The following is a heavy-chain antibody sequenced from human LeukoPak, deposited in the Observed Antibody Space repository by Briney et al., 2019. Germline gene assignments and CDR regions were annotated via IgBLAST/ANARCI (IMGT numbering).Heavy chain of an antibody. V-gene: IGHV3-23*01. CDR1: GFTFSSYG. J-gene: IGHJ4*02. D-gene: IGHD5-24*01. CDR2: ISGSGGST. CDR3: ARDGEMGTIENYFDY. Sequence: GGSLRLSCAASGFTFSSYGMSWVRQAPGKGLEWVSAISGSGGSTYYADSVKGRFTISRDNSKNTLYLQMNSLRAEDTAVYYCARDGEMGTIENYFDYWGQGTLVTVSS.